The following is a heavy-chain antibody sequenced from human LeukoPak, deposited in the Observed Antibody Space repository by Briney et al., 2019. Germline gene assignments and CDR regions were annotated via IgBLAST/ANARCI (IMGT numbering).Heavy chain of an antibody. Sequence: GGSLRLSCAASGFTFSSYWMHWVRQAPGKGLVWVSRINSDGSSTSYADSVKGRFTISRDNSKNTLYLQMNSLRAEDTAVYYCAKDSAGDYYGSGGKGFDYWGQGTLVTVSS. CDR2: INSDGSST. D-gene: IGHD3-10*01. CDR3: AKDSAGDYYGSGGKGFDY. J-gene: IGHJ4*02. V-gene: IGHV3-74*01. CDR1: GFTFSSYW.